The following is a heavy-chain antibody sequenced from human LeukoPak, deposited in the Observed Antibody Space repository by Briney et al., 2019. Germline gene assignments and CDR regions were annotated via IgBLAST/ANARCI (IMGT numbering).Heavy chain of an antibody. D-gene: IGHD1-26*01. V-gene: IGHV1-46*01. CDR2: INPAGGST. Sequence: GASVKVSCKAPGYTFTFYYMHWVRQAPGQGLEWMGIINPAGGSTTYAQKFQGRLTMTRDTSTSTVSMELSSLKSEDTALYYCAGGSGSPDYWGQGTLVTVSS. CDR1: GYTFTFYY. J-gene: IGHJ4*02. CDR3: AGGSGSPDY.